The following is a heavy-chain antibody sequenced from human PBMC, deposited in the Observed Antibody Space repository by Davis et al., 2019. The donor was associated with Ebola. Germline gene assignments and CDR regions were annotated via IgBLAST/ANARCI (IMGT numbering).Heavy chain of an antibody. Sequence: SVQVSCKASGGTFSSYAISWVRQAPGQGLEWMGGIIPIFGTANYAQKFQGRVTITADESTSTAYMELSSLRSEDTAVYYCARGRYGSGWDGMDVWGQGTTVTVSS. D-gene: IGHD3-10*01. CDR3: ARGRYGSGWDGMDV. CDR1: GGTFSSYA. CDR2: IIPIFGTA. J-gene: IGHJ6*02. V-gene: IGHV1-69*13.